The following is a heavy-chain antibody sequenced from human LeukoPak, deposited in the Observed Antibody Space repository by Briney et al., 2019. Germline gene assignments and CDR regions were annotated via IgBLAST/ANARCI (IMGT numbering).Heavy chain of an antibody. CDR2: IGDTT. CDR1: GFTFSTYA. J-gene: IGHJ4*02. Sequence: GGSLRLSCAASGFTFSTYAMSWVRQAPGKGLEWVSAIGDTTYYADSVKGRFTISRDNSKNTLYLQMNSLRAEDAAIYYCAKAYAFVGANYFDYWGQGTLVTVSS. D-gene: IGHD1-26*01. V-gene: IGHV3-23*01. CDR3: AKAYAFVGANYFDY.